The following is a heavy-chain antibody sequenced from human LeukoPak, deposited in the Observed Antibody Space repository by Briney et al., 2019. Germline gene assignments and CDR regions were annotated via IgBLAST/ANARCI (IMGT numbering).Heavy chain of an antibody. J-gene: IGHJ5*02. CDR2: ISAYNGNT. V-gene: IGHV1-18*01. CDR3: ASTWSPNYYGSGSYQGFGWFDP. D-gene: IGHD3-10*01. Sequence: ASVKVSCKASGYTFTSYGISWVRQAPGQGLEWMGWISAYNGNTNYAQKLQGRVTMTTDTSTSTAYMELRSLRSDDTAVYYCASTWSPNYYGSGSYQGFGWFDPWGQGTLVTVSS. CDR1: GYTFTSYG.